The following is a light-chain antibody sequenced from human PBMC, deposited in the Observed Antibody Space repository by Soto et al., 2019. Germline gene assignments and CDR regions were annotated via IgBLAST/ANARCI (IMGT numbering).Light chain of an antibody. J-gene: IGKJ4*01. V-gene: IGKV3-20*01. CDR3: QQFSSYPLT. CDR1: QHVRNNY. Sequence: EIELTQSPSTLSWSPVERATISCSASQHVRNNYLAWYQQKPGQAPRLLIYDASSRATGIPDRFSGGGSGTDFTLTISGLEPEDFAMYYCQQFSSYPLTFGGGTKVDIK. CDR2: DAS.